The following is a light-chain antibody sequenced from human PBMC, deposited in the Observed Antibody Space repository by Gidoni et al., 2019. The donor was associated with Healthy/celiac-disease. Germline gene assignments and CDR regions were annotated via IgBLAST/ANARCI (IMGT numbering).Light chain of an antibody. V-gene: IGKV3-20*01. CDR2: GAS. J-gene: IGKJ1*01. CDR1: QSVSSSY. CDR3: QQYGSPWT. Sequence: DIVLTQSPGTLSLSPGERATLSCRASQSVSSSYLAWYQQKPGQAPRLLIYGASSRATGIPDRCSGSGSGTDFTLTISRLEPEDFAVYYCQQYGSPWTFGQGTKVEIK.